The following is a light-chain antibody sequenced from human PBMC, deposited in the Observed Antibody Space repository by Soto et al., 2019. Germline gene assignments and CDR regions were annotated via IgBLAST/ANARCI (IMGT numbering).Light chain of an antibody. CDR3: QQRSHWPPIT. CDR2: GAS. V-gene: IGKV3D-20*02. J-gene: IGKJ5*01. Sequence: EIVLTQYPGTLSLSPGERSTLSCMAIQRVSSNNLAWYQQKLVQAPRLLIHGASRRATGIPDRFSGIGSGTDFTLQISSLEPEDAGIYYCQQRSHWPPITFGQGTRLEIK. CDR1: QRVSSNN.